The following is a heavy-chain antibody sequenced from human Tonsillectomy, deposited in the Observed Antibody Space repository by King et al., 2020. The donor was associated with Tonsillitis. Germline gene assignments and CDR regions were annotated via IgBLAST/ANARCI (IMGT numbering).Heavy chain of an antibody. V-gene: IGHV1-69*12. CDR3: ARDKYSSGWYVDY. CDR1: GGTFSSYA. D-gene: IGHD6-19*01. CDR2: IVPIFGTA. J-gene: IGHJ4*02. Sequence: QLVQSGAEVKKPGSSVKFSCKASGGTFSSYAISWVRQAPGQGLEWMGGIVPIFGTANYAQNFQGRVTITADESTSSAYMELSSLTSDDTAVYFCARDKYSSGWYVDYWGQGTLVTVSS.